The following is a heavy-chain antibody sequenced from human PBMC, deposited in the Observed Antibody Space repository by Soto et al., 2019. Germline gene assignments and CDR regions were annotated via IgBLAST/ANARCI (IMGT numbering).Heavy chain of an antibody. CDR3: ARDDIVGNWFDP. D-gene: IGHD2-15*01. CDR2: IYYSGST. J-gene: IGHJ5*02. V-gene: IGHV4-59*01. Sequence: SETLSLTCTVSGGSISSYYWSWIRQPPGKGLEWIGYIYYSGSTNYNPSLKSRVTISVDTSKNQFSLKLSSVTAADTAMYYCARDDIVGNWFDPWGQGTLVTVSS. CDR1: GGSISSYY.